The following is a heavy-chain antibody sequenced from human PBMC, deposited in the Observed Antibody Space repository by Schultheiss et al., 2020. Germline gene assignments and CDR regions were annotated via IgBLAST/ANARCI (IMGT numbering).Heavy chain of an antibody. D-gene: IGHD3-3*01. V-gene: IGHV4-39*07. CDR2: IYHSGST. CDR3: AKDLNHDFWSGYPYDY. CDR1: GGSISSSSYY. J-gene: IGHJ4*02. Sequence: SETLSLTCTVSGGSISSSSYYWGWIRQPPGKGLEWIGYIYHSGSTYYNPSLKSRVTISVDRSKNQFSLKLSSVTAADTAVYYCAKDLNHDFWSGYPYDYWGQGTLVTVSS.